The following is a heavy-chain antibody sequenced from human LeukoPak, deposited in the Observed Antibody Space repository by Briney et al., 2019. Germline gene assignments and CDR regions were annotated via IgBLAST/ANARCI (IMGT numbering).Heavy chain of an antibody. V-gene: IGHV4-39*01. D-gene: IGHD5-18*01. CDR1: GGSISSGSYY. J-gene: IGHJ3*02. CDR2: IYYSGST. Sequence: SETLSLTCTVSGGSISSGSYYWGWIRQPPGKGLEWIGSIYYSGSTYYNPSLKSRVTISVDTSKNQFSLKLTSVTAADTAVYYCTRRDPVSRGYMYGSPFDIWGQGTMVTVSS. CDR3: TRRDPVSRGYMYGSPFDI.